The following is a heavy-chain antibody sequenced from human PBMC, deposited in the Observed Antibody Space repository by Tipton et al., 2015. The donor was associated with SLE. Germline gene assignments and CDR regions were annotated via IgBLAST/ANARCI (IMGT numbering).Heavy chain of an antibody. J-gene: IGHJ5*02. D-gene: IGHD6-13*01. CDR1: GGSISSYN. CDR3: ARRPSSSWYCFDP. CDR2: MYTSGST. V-gene: IGHV4-4*07. Sequence: TLSLTCTVSGGSISSYNWSWIRQPDGKGLEWIGHMYTSGSTNYNPSLKSRGTITVNTSTTQFSLTLNSVTAADTAVYYCARRPSSSWYCFDPWGQGTLVTVPS.